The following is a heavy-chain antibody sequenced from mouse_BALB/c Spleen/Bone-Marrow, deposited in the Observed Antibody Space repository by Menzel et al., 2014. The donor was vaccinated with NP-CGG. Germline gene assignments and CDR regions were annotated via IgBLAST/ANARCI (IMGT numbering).Heavy chain of an antibody. CDR3: SREGPALITTGYFDV. D-gene: IGHD2-4*01. CDR2: ISNSGTT. Sequence: VQLKESGPSLVEPSQTLSLTCSVTGDSITSGYWNWIRKFPGNKLEYMGYISNSGTTYYNPSLRSRISITRDTSKNQYYLQLSSVAPEDTATYYCSREGPALITTGYFDVWGAGTTVTVSS. V-gene: IGHV3-8*02. CDR1: GDSITSGY. J-gene: IGHJ1*01.